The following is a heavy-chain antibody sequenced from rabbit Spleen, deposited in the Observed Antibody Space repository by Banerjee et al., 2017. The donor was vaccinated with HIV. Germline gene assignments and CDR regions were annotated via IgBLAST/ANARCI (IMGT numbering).Heavy chain of an antibody. V-gene: IGHV1S45*01. Sequence: QEQLKESGGGLVQPGGSLKLSCEASGFDFSRYYMNWVRQAPGKGLEWIACINAATAKAVYANWVNGRFTISRTSSTTVTLQLTSLAAADTATYFCARDLAGAIGWNFYLWGQGTLVTVS. CDR3: ARDLAGAIGWNFYL. D-gene: IGHD1-1*01. J-gene: IGHJ4*01. CDR1: GFDFSRYYM. CDR2: INAATAKA.